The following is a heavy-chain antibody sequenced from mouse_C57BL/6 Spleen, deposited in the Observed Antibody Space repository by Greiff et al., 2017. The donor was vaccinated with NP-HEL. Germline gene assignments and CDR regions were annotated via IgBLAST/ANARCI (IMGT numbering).Heavy chain of an antibody. CDR3: ATAYYSNEDFDY. CDR1: GYTFTSYT. D-gene: IGHD2-5*01. CDR2: INPSSGYT. Sequence: VQVVESGAELARPGASVKMSCKASGYTFTSYTMHWVKQRPGQGLEWIGYINPSSGYTKYNQKFKDKATLTADKSSSTAYMQLSSLTSEDSAVYYCATAYYSNEDFDYWGQGTTLTVSS. J-gene: IGHJ2*01. V-gene: IGHV1-4*01.